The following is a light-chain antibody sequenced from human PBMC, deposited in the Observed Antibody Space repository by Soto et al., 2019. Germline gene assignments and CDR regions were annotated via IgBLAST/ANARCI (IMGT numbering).Light chain of an antibody. CDR3: AAWDDSRNGPQ. Sequence: QSVLTQPPSASGTPGQRVTISCSGSGTNIGINTVNWYQQLPGTAPKLLIYNNNQRSSGVSGRFSGSKSGASASLAISGLHSEDEGHYFCAAWDDSRNGPQFGGGTKLDRP. CDR1: GTNIGINT. CDR2: NNN. J-gene: IGLJ3*02. V-gene: IGLV1-44*01.